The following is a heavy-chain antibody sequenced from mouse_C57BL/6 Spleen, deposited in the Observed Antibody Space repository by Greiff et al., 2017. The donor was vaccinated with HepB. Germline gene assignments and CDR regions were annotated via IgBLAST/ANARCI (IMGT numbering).Heavy chain of an antibody. D-gene: IGHD1-1*01. CDR3: ARSTVYYAMDY. J-gene: IGHJ4*01. CDR2: IYPGDGDT. Sequence: QVQLQQSGPELVKPGASVKISCKASGYAFSSSWMNWVKQRPGKGLEWIGRIYPGDGDTNYNGKFKGKATLTADKSSSTAYMQLSSLTSEDSAVYVCARSTVYYAMDYWGQGTSVTVSS. V-gene: IGHV1-82*01. CDR1: GYAFSSSW.